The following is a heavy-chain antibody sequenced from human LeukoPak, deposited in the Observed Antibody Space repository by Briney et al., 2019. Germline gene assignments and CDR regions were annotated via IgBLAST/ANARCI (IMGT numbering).Heavy chain of an antibody. CDR2: TNEAGNVN. J-gene: IGHJ4*02. Sequence: GGSLRLSCAASGFTFSDYYMSWIRQAPGRGLEWVANTNEAGNVNNYMGSVKGRFTISRDNAKNSLYLQMNSLTAEDTAIYYCAKHQPAQRVVDYWGQGTLVTVSS. CDR1: GFTFSDYY. CDR3: AKHQPAQRVVDY. V-gene: IGHV3-7*03. D-gene: IGHD2-15*01.